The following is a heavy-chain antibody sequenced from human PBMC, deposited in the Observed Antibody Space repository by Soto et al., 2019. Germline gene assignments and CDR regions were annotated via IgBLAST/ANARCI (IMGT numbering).Heavy chain of an antibody. CDR3: TTDTGSSWYPADY. V-gene: IGHV3-15*01. D-gene: IGHD6-13*01. CDR2: IKSKTDGGTT. J-gene: IGHJ4*02. Sequence: GGSLRLSCAASGFTFINAWVSWVRQAPGKGLEWVGRIKSKTDGGTTDYAAPVKGRFTISRDDSKNTLYLQMNSLKTEDTAVYYCTTDTGSSWYPADYWGQGTLVTVSS. CDR1: GFTFINAW.